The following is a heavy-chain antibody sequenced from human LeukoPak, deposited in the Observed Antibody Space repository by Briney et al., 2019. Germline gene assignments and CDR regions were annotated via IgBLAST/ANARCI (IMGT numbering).Heavy chain of an antibody. V-gene: IGHV1-46*01. CDR2: INPSGGST. CDR3: ARDLSQWSGIAAAGY. D-gene: IGHD6-13*01. CDR1: GYTFTSYY. Sequence: ASVKVSCKASGYTFTSYYMHWARPAPGQGLEWVGIINPSGGSTSYAQKFQGRVTMTRDTSTSTVYMELSSLRSEDTAVYYCARDLSQWSGIAAAGYWGQGTLVTVSS. J-gene: IGHJ4*02.